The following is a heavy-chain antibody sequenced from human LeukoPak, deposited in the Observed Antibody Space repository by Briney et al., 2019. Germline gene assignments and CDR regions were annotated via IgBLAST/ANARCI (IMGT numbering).Heavy chain of an antibody. V-gene: IGHV3-11*01. J-gene: IGHJ6*03. CDR1: GFTFSDYY. CDR3: ARVDCSGGSCYSYYYYMDV. CDR2: ISSSGSTI. Sequence: GGSLRLSCAASGFTFSDYYMSWIRQAPGKGLEWVSYISSSGSTIYYADSVKGRFTISRDNAKNSLYLQMNSLRAEDTAVYYCARVDCSGGSCYSYYYYMDVWGKGTTVTISS. D-gene: IGHD2-15*01.